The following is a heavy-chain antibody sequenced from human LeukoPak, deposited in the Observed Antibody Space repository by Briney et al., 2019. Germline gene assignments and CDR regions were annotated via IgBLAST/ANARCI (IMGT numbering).Heavy chain of an antibody. CDR1: GITLSNYV. CDR2: ISGSGGST. D-gene: IGHD3-22*01. CDR3: AKRGVVIRVILVGFHKEAYYFDS. V-gene: IGHV3-23*01. Sequence: GGSLRLSCAVSGITLSNYVMSWVRQAPGKGLEWVAGISGSGGSTNYADSVKGRFTISRDNAKNTLYLQMNSLRVEDTAVYFCAKRGVVIRVILVGFHKEAYYFDSWGQGALVTVSS. J-gene: IGHJ4*02.